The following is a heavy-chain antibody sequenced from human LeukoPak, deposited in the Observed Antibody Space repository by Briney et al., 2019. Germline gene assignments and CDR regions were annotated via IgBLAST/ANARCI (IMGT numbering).Heavy chain of an antibody. J-gene: IGHJ4*02. Sequence: GESLKISCKVSGYTFTTSWIGWVRQMPWKGLEWMGIIYPGDSDTKYSPSLQGHVTISADKSIDTAYLQWSSLKASDTAIYYCARPHTLDRTTKYYFDYWGQGTPVTVSS. D-gene: IGHD1-26*01. V-gene: IGHV5-51*01. CDR2: IYPGDSDT. CDR1: GYTFTTSW. CDR3: ARPHTLDRTTKYYFDY.